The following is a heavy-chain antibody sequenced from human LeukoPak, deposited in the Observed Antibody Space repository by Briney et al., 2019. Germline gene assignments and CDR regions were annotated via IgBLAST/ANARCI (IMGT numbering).Heavy chain of an antibody. CDR2: IIPIFGTT. CDR1: GGTFNSYA. V-gene: IGHV1-69*05. Sequence: SVKVSCKASGGTFNSYAINWVRQAPGQGLEWMGRIIPIFGTTNYARNCQGRVTITTVKSTSTAYMELSSLRSEDTAVYYCAKAGLYDYVWGSYRQKWFDPWGQGTLVTVSS. J-gene: IGHJ5*02. CDR3: AKAGLYDYVWGSYRQKWFDP. D-gene: IGHD3-16*02.